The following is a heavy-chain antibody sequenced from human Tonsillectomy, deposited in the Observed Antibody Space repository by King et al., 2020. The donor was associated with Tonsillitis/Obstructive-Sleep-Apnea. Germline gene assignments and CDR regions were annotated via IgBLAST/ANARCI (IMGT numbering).Heavy chain of an antibody. V-gene: IGHV5-10-1*03. CDR3: ASAGGYYSTMDV. J-gene: IGHJ6*02. Sequence: QLVQSGAEVKKPGESLRISCKGSGYSFTSYWISWVRQMPGKGLEWMGRIDPSDSYSDYSPSFQGHVTISADKSISTAYLQWSSLKASDTAMYYCASAGGYYSTMDVWGHGTTVTVSS. CDR2: IDPSDSYS. D-gene: IGHD3-10*01. CDR1: GYSFTSYW.